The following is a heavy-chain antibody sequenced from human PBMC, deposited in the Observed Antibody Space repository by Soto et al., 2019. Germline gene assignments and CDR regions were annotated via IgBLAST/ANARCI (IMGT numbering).Heavy chain of an antibody. CDR1: GGTFSSYA. D-gene: IGHD1-7*01. J-gene: IGHJ6*02. Sequence: SVKVSCKASGGTFSSYAISWVRQAPGQGLEWMGGIIPIFGTANYAQKFQGRVTITADESTSTAYMELSSLRSEDTAVYYCARDVRYNWNYGGPGYYYGMDVWGQGTTVTVSS. CDR2: IIPIFGTA. V-gene: IGHV1-69*13. CDR3: ARDVRYNWNYGGPGYYYGMDV.